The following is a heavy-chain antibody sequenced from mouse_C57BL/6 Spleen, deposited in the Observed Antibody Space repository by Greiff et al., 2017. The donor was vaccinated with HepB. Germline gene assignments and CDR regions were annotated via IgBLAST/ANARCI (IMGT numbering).Heavy chain of an antibody. J-gene: IGHJ3*01. D-gene: IGHD2-4*01. CDR1: GYSITSGYY. CDR3: ATYDYAPSFAY. CDR2: ISYDGSN. Sequence: DVKLQESGPGLVKPSQSLSLTCSVTGYSITSGYYWNWIRQFPGNKLEWMGYISYDGSNNYNPSLKNRISITRDTSKNQFFLTLNSVTTEDTATYYCATYDYAPSFAYWGQGTLVTVSA. V-gene: IGHV3-6*01.